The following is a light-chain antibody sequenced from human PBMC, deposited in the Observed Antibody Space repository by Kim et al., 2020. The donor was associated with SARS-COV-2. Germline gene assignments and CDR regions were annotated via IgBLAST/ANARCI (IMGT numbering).Light chain of an antibody. J-gene: IGLJ3*02. CDR1: SSSIGSNT. V-gene: IGLV1-44*01. CDR3: ATWDDSLSQGV. Sequence: QSVLTQPPSASGTPGQRVTISCSGSSSSIGSNTVNWYQQLPGTAPKLLIYGKNQRPSGVPDRFSGSESGASASLAISGLQSEDEADYYCATWDDSLSQGVFGGGTQLTVL. CDR2: GKN.